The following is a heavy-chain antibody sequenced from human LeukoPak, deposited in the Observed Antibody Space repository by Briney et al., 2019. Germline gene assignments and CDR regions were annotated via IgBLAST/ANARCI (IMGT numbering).Heavy chain of an antibody. CDR1: GYSFTSYW. Sequence: PGESLKISCKGSGYSFTSYWIGWVRQMPGKGLEWMGIIYPGDSDTRYSPSFQGQVTISADKSISTAYLQWSSLKASDTGMYYCASTYYYDSSGYYSSFDYWGQGTLVTVSS. CDR3: ASTYYYDSSGYYSSFDY. J-gene: IGHJ4*02. CDR2: IYPGDSDT. D-gene: IGHD3-22*01. V-gene: IGHV5-51*01.